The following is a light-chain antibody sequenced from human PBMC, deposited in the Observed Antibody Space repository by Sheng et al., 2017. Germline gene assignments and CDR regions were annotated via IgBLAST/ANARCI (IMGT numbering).Light chain of an antibody. CDR1: RFNIGSNT. Sequence: QSVLTQPPSASETPGQRVTISCSGGRFNIGSNTVTWFQHLPGTAPKLLIYDNNQRPSGVPDRFSGSRSGTSASLAISGLQSEDEADYVCATWDDSLNALVFGGGTKLTVL. V-gene: IGLV1-44*01. CDR3: ATWDDSLNALV. J-gene: IGLJ3*02. CDR2: DNN.